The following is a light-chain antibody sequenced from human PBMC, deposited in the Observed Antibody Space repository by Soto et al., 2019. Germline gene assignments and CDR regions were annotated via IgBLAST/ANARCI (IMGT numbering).Light chain of an antibody. CDR1: QSIGLA. J-gene: IGKJ4*02. CDR3: QQRNNWPLT. CDR2: DAS. Sequence: DIVLTQSPAPLSLSTGESATPSCRASQSIGLAIAWYQHKPGQAPRLLIFDASQRATGIPARFRGSGSGTDFTLTISSLEPEDFAVYYCQQRNNWPLTFDGGTKVDIK. V-gene: IGKV3-11*01.